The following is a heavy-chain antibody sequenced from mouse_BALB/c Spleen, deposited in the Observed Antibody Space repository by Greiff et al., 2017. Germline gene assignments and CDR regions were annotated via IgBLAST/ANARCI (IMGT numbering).Heavy chain of an antibody. V-gene: IGHV1-7*01. Sequence: VQLQQSGAELAKPGASVKMSCKASGYTFTSYWMHWVKQRPGQGLEWIGYINPSTGYTEYNQKFKDKATLTADKSSSTAYMQLSSLTSEDSAVYYCARGDRGFAYWGQGTLVTVSA. CDR2: INPSTGYT. CDR3: ARGDRGFAY. CDR1: GYTFTSYW. D-gene: IGHD3-3*01. J-gene: IGHJ3*01.